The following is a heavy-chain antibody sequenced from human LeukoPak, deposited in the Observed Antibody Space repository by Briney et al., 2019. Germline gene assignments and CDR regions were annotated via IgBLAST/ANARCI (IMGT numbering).Heavy chain of an antibody. D-gene: IGHD1-26*01. Sequence: SQTLSLTCAISGDSVSSNNAAWNWIRQSPSRGLEWLGRTYYRSKWHNDYAIPLTSRITVNPDTSRNQFSLQLTSVTPADTAVYFCARGGGYSFDFWGQGTLVTVSS. CDR1: GDSVSSNNAA. CDR2: TYYRSKWHN. J-gene: IGHJ4*02. CDR3: ARGGGYSFDF. V-gene: IGHV6-1*01.